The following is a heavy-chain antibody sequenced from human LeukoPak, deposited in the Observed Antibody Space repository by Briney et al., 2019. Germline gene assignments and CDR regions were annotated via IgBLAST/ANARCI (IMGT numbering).Heavy chain of an antibody. CDR1: GDSISSSTYY. D-gene: IGHD3-22*01. V-gene: IGHV4-39*01. Sequence: SETLSLTCTVSGDSISSSTYYWGWIRQSPGKGLEWIGTIYYSGSTYYNPSLKSRVTISVDTSKNQFSLKLSSVTAADTAVYHCARTPWYYDTSNYSGVDYWGQGTLVTVSS. J-gene: IGHJ4*02. CDR2: IYYSGST. CDR3: ARTPWYYDTSNYSGVDY.